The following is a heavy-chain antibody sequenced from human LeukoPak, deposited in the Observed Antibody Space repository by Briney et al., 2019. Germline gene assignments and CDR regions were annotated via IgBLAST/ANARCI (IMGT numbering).Heavy chain of an antibody. V-gene: IGHV3-11*04. CDR2: ISSSGCTI. CDR3: ARATMVIRSNWFDP. J-gene: IGHJ5*02. CDR1: GFTFSDYY. Sequence: LRLSYPPSGFTFSDYYMSWIRQAPGEGPEWLSYISSSGCTIYYAHPVTGRFTMSSDKAKNSLYLQMNSLRAEDTAVYYCARATMVIRSNWFDPWGQGTLVTVSS. D-gene: IGHD3-10*01.